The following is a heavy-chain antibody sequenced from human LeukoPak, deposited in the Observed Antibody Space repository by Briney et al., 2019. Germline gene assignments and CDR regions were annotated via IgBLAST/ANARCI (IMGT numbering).Heavy chain of an antibody. D-gene: IGHD5-12*01. Sequence: SVKVSCKASGGTFSSYAISWVRQAPGQGLEWMGRIIPIFGTANYAQKFQGRVTITTDESTSTAYMELSSLRSEDTAVYYCATENSYEPNYFDHWGQGTLVTVSS. V-gene: IGHV1-69*05. CDR2: IIPIFGTA. J-gene: IGHJ4*02. CDR3: ATENSYEPNYFDH. CDR1: GGTFSSYA.